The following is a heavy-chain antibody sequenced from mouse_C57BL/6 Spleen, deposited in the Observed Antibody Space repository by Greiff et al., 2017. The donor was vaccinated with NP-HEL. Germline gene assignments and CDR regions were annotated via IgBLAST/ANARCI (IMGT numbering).Heavy chain of an antibody. Sequence: EVQLQQSGPELVKPGASVKIPCKASGYTFTDYNMDWVKQSHGKSLEWIGDINPNNGGTNYNQKFKGKATLTVDKSSITAYMELRSLTSEDTAVYYCARYDDSKGDYYAMDYWGQGTSVTVSS. V-gene: IGHV1-18*01. CDR2: INPNNGGT. D-gene: IGHD2-5*01. CDR3: ARYDDSKGDYYAMDY. CDR1: GYTFTDYN. J-gene: IGHJ4*01.